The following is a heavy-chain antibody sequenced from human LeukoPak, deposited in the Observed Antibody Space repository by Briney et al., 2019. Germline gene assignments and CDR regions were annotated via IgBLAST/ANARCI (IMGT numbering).Heavy chain of an antibody. D-gene: IGHD1-14*01. J-gene: IGHJ4*02. Sequence: SGGSLRLSCAASGFTFSDYYMSWIRQAPGKGLEWAAYISVTGTTIFYADSVKGRFTISRDNAKNLLYLQMNSLRAEDTAVYYCATETNGRHYDYWGQGTLLTVSS. CDR2: ISVTGTTI. CDR1: GFTFSDYY. CDR3: ATETNGRHYDY. V-gene: IGHV3-11*04.